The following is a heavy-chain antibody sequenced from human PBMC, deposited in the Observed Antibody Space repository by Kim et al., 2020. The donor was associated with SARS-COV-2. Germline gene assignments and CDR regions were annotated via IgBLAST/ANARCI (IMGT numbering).Heavy chain of an antibody. J-gene: IGHJ6*02. CDR1: GVSFTSYW. D-gene: IGHD2-2*01. CDR3: AREVRVPAALEGYYFSGMDV. Sequence: GGSLRLSCATSGVSFTSYWMSWVRQVPGKGLEWVANIKQDGSETYYVDSVKGRFTISRDNAKNSLYLQMSSLRAEDTGVYHCAREVRVPAALEGYYFSGMDVWGQVTTVTVSS. CDR2: IKQDGSET. V-gene: IGHV3-7*01.